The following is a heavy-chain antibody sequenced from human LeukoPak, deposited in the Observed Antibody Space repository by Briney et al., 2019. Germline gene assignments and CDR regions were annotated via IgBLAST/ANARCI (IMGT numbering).Heavy chain of an antibody. J-gene: IGHJ4*02. V-gene: IGHV4-34*01. D-gene: IGHD6-19*01. Sequence: SETLSLTCAVYGGSFSGYYWSWIRQPPGKGLEWIGSIYYSGSTYYNPSLKSRVTISVDTSKNQFSLKLSSVTAADTAVYYCALSYSSGWKNFDYWGQGTLVTVSS. CDR2: IYYSGST. CDR1: GGSFSGYY. CDR3: ALSYSSGWKNFDY.